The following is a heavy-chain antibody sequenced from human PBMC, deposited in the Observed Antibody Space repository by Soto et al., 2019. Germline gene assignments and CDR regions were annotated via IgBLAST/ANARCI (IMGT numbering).Heavy chain of an antibody. J-gene: IGHJ4*02. CDR1: GYTFTSYA. Sequence: ASVKVSCKASGYTFTSYAMHWVRQAPGQRLEWMGWINAGNGNAKYSQKFQGRVTITRDTSASTAYMELSSLRSEDTAVYYCARAVGVATVSFDYWGQGTLVTVSS. CDR2: INAGNGNA. CDR3: ARAVGVATVSFDY. V-gene: IGHV1-3*01. D-gene: IGHD5-12*01.